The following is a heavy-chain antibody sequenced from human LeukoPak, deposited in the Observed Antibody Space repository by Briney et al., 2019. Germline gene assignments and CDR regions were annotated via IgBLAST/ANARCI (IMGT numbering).Heavy chain of an antibody. D-gene: IGHD7-27*01. V-gene: IGHV1-2*06. Sequence: EASVKVSCKASGYSFTSYYIHWVRQAPGQGLEWMGRINPSSGGTNYAQKFQGRVTMTRDTSITTAYMGLSSLRSDDTAVYYCARETGGSFEYFDYWGQGTLVTVSS. J-gene: IGHJ4*02. CDR1: GYSFTSYY. CDR3: ARETGGSFEYFDY. CDR2: INPSSGGT.